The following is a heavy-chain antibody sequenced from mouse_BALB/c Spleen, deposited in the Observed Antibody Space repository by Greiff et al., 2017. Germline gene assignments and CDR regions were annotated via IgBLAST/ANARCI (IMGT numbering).Heavy chain of an antibody. V-gene: IGHV5-4*02. Sequence: EVKVEESGGGLVKPGGSLKLSCAASGFTFSDYYMYWVRQTPEKRLEWVATISDGSSYTYYPDRVKGRFTISRDNAKNNLYLQMSSLKSEDTAMYYCARDRGRRGYYAMDYWGQGTSVTVSS. D-gene: IGHD3-1*01. CDR1: GFTFSDYY. CDR3: ARDRGRRGYYAMDY. J-gene: IGHJ4*01. CDR2: ISDGSSYT.